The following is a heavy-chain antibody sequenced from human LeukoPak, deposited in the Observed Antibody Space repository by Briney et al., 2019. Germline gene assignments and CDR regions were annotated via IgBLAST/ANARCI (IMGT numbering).Heavy chain of an antibody. J-gene: IGHJ4*02. CDR2: VHYTGRT. Sequence: SETLSLTCSVSGGSISAYYWNWIRQPPEKGLEWIGYVHYTGRTTYNASLKSRVTISVDTSKNQLSLRLRSVTAADTAVYYCAGATSTAMGFRYFDYWGQGNLITVSS. CDR1: GGSISAYY. CDR3: AGATSTAMGFRYFDY. V-gene: IGHV4-59*01. D-gene: IGHD5-18*01.